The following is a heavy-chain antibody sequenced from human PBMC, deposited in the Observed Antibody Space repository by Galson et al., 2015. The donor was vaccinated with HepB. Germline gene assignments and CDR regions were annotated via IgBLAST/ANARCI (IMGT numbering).Heavy chain of an antibody. V-gene: IGHV3-73*01. CDR1: GFTFSGSA. CDR3: TRLEESWVVSNDY. Sequence: SLRLSCAASGFTFSGSAIHWVRQAPGKGLEWVGRIRSKARNYATAYAASVQGRFTVSRDDSKNTAYLQMNSLRTEDTAVYYCTRLEESWVVSNDYWVQGTRVTVSS. J-gene: IGHJ4*02. CDR2: IRSKARNYAT. D-gene: IGHD2-2*01.